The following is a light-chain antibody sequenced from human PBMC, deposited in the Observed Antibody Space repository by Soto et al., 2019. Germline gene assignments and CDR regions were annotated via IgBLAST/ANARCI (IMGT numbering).Light chain of an antibody. CDR1: QSISSY. CDR2: AAS. J-gene: IGKJ4*01. V-gene: IGKV1-39*01. Sequence: DIQMTQSPSSLSASVGDRVTITCRASQSISSYLNWYQQKPGKAPKLLIYAASSLQSGVPSRFSGSGSGTDFTLTISSLQPEDFATYYCQQYDSLPLTFGGGTRVDI. CDR3: QQYDSLPLT.